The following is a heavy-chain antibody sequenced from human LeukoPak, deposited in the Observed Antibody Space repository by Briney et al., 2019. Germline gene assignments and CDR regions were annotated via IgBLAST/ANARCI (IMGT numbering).Heavy chain of an antibody. V-gene: IGHV4-39*07. CDR1: GGSISSSSYY. D-gene: IGHD6-13*01. Sequence: PSETLSLTCTVSGGSISSSSYYWGWIRQPPGKGLEWIGSIYYSGSTYYNPSLKSRVTISVDTSKNQFSLKLSSVTAADTAVYYCARDLPTIAAAAPNWFDPWGQGTLVTVSS. CDR3: ARDLPTIAAAAPNWFDP. J-gene: IGHJ5*02. CDR2: IYYSGST.